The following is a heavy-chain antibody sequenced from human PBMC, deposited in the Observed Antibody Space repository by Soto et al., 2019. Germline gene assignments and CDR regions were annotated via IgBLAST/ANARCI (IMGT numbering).Heavy chain of an antibody. J-gene: IGHJ4*02. CDR1: GGSISSGGYY. Sequence: PSATLSLTCTVSGGSISSGGYYWSWIRQHPGKGLEWIGYIYYSGSTYYNPSLKSRVTISVDTSKNQLSLKLSSVTAADTAVYYCARLFWSGYYSHFDYWGQGTLVTVSS. D-gene: IGHD3-3*01. CDR2: IYYSGST. CDR3: ARLFWSGYYSHFDY. V-gene: IGHV4-31*03.